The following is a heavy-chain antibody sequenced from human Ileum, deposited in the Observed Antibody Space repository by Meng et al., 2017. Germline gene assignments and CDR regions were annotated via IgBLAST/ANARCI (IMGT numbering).Heavy chain of an antibody. J-gene: IGHJ1*01. V-gene: IGHV4-34*01. CDR1: GGACDGYY. D-gene: IGHD2-2*02. CDR2: INHSGST. Sequence: QAQLQQWGGGRLRPSETLSPSYSVYGGACDGYYWTWVRQSPGKGLEWIGEINHSGSTNINPSLKSRVTMSVDTSKKQFSLNLTSVTAADTAMYYCVRGLLVPNAIRTEYFPLWGQGTLVTVSS. CDR3: VRGLLVPNAIRTEYFPL.